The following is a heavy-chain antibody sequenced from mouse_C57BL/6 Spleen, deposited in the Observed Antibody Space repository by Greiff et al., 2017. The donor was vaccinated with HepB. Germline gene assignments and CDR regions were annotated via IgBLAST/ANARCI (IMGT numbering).Heavy chain of an antibody. Sequence: EVQRVESGGGLVKPGGSLKLSCAASGFTFSSYTMSWVRQTPEKRLEWVATISGGGGNTYYPDSVKGRFTISRDNAKNTLYLQMSSLRSEDTALYYCARQDYYGSSSGYAMDYWGQGTSVTVSS. J-gene: IGHJ4*01. D-gene: IGHD1-1*01. CDR2: ISGGGGNT. V-gene: IGHV5-9*01. CDR3: ARQDYYGSSSGYAMDY. CDR1: GFTFSSYT.